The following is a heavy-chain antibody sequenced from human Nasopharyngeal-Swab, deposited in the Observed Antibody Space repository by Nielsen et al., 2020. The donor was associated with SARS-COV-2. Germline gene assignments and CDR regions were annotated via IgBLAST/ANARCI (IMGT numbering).Heavy chain of an antibody. Sequence: WIRQPPGKGLEWIGYIYYSGSTYYNPSLKSRVTISVDTSKNQFSLKLSSVTAADTAVYYCAREGGGYCTNGVCYPSNDAFDIWGQGTMVTV. J-gene: IGHJ3*02. CDR2: IYYSGST. V-gene: IGHV4-31*02. CDR3: AREGGGYCTNGVCYPSNDAFDI. D-gene: IGHD2-8*01.